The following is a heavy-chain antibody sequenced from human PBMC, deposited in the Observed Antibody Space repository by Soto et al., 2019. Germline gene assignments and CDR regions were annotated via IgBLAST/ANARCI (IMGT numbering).Heavy chain of an antibody. D-gene: IGHD6-13*01. CDR1: GFTFSSYA. J-gene: IGHJ6*02. V-gene: IGHV3-23*01. CDR3: AKEAAAVNYYYYGMDV. CDR2: ISGSGGST. Sequence: GGSLRLSCAASGFTFSSYAMSWVRQAPGKGLEWVSAISGSGGSTYYADSVKGRFTISRDNSKNTLYLQMNSLRAEDTAVYYCAKEAAAVNYYYYGMDVWGQGTTVTVSS.